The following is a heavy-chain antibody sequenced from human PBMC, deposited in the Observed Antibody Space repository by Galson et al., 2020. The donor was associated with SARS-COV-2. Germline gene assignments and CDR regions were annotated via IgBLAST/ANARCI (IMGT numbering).Heavy chain of an antibody. J-gene: IGHJ5*02. CDR2: IDPSDSYT. CDR3: ARPGARGYSYGYDA. Sequence: HGESLKIPCKGPGYSFTSYWNNWVRQMPGKGLEWMGRIDPSDSYTNYSPSFQGHVTISVDKSINTAYLQWSSLKASDTAMYYCARPGARGYSYGYDAWGQGTLVTVSS. V-gene: IGHV5-10-1*01. D-gene: IGHD5-18*01. CDR1: GYSFTSYW.